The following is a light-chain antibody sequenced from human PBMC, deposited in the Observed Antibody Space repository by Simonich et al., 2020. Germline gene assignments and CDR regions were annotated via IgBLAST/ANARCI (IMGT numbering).Light chain of an antibody. Sequence: QSALTKPRSVPGSPGQSVTISCTGTSSDVGGYNYVSWYQQHPGKAPKLMIYEGSKRPSGVSKRFAGSKSGNTASLTISGLQAEDEADYYCCSYAGSSTFNWVFGGGTKLTVL. CDR1: SSDVGGYNY. CDR3: CSYAGSSTFNWV. CDR2: EGS. J-gene: IGLJ3*02. V-gene: IGLV2-23*03.